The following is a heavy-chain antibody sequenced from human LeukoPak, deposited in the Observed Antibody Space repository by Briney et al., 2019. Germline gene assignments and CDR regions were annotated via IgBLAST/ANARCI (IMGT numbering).Heavy chain of an antibody. J-gene: IGHJ6*02. CDR1: GFTFSSYW. Sequence: GGSLRLSCAASGFTFSSYWMSWVRQAPGKGLEWVANIKQDGSEKYYVDSVKGRFTISRDNAKNSLYLQMNSLRAEDTAVYYCARAGVEWWLRDYYYYGMDVWGQGTTVTVSS. CDR3: ARAGVEWWLRDYYYYGMDV. CDR2: IKQDGSEK. V-gene: IGHV3-7*01. D-gene: IGHD5-12*01.